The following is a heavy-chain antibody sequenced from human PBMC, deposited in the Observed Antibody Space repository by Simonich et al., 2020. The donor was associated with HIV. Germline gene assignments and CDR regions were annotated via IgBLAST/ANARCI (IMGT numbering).Heavy chain of an antibody. D-gene: IGHD3-16*01. Sequence: HVQLVESGGGVVQPGRSLRLSCAASGFTFSSYAMHWVRQAQGKGLEWGAVISYDGSNKYYAGSVKGRFTISRDNAKNTLYLQMTSLRAEDTAVYYCASGGSISSVWADDYWGQGTLVTVSS. CDR2: ISYDGSNK. CDR3: ASGGSISSVWADDY. J-gene: IGHJ4*02. CDR1: GFTFSSYA. V-gene: IGHV3-30*01.